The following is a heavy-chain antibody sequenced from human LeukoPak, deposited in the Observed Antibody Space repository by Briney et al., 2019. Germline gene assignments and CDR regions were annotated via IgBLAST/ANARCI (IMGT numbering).Heavy chain of an antibody. V-gene: IGHV3-21*01. CDR1: GFTFSSYS. Sequence: GGSLRLSCAASGFTFSSYSMTWVRQAPGKGLEWVSSISSSSSYIHYADSVKGRFTISRDNAKNSLYLQMNSLRAEDTAVYYCARGGDYGDFDYWGQGTLVTVSS. CDR2: ISSSSSYI. J-gene: IGHJ4*02. D-gene: IGHD4-17*01. CDR3: ARGGDYGDFDY.